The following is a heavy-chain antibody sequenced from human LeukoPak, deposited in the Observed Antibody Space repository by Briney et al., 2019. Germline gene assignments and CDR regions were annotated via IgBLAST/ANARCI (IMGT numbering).Heavy chain of an antibody. CDR1: GGSISSYY. CDR3: ASLDFWSGSVYFDY. V-gene: IGHV4-59*08. Sequence: SETLSLTCTVSGGSISSYYWSWIRQPPGKGLEWIGYIYYSGSTNYNPSLKSRVTISVDTSKNQFSLKLSSVTATDTAVYYCASLDFWSGSVYFDYWGQGTLVTVSS. CDR2: IYYSGST. D-gene: IGHD3-3*01. J-gene: IGHJ4*02.